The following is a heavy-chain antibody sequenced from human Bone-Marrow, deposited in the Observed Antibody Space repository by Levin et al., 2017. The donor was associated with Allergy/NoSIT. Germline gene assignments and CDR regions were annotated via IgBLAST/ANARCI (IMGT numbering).Heavy chain of an antibody. CDR2: IYYSGST. D-gene: IGHD2-2*01. CDR3: ARVIFMKSTSSAYGLDV. CDR1: GGSISNYY. J-gene: IGHJ6*02. V-gene: IGHV4-59*01. Sequence: SSETLSLTCTVSGGSISNYYWSWIRQPPGKGLEWIGYIYYSGSTSYNPSLKSRVTISVDTSKNHFSLKLSSVTAADTAVYYCARVIFMKSTSSAYGLDVWGQGTTVTVSS.